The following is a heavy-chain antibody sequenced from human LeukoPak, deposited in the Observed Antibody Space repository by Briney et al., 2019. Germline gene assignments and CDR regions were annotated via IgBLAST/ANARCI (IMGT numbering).Heavy chain of an antibody. Sequence: GGSLRLSCAASGFTVSSNYMSWVRQAPGKGLEWVSVIYSGGSTYYADSVKGRFTISRGNSKNTLYLQMNSLRAEDTAVYYCARLANYAFDIWGQGTMVTVSS. V-gene: IGHV3-53*01. CDR1: GFTVSSNY. CDR3: ARLANYAFDI. CDR2: IYSGGST. J-gene: IGHJ3*02. D-gene: IGHD1-7*01.